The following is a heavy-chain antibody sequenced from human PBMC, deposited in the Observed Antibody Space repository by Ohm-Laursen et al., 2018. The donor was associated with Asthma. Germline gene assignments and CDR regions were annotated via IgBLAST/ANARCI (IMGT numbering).Heavy chain of an antibody. Sequence: SLRLSCTAPGFTFSSYGMHWVRQAPGKGLEWVAVIWYDGSNKYYADSVKGRFTISRDNSKNTLYLQMNSLRAEDTAVYYCAREDWFDPWGQGTLVTVSS. V-gene: IGHV3-33*01. CDR3: AREDWFDP. CDR2: IWYDGSNK. J-gene: IGHJ5*02. CDR1: GFTFSSYG.